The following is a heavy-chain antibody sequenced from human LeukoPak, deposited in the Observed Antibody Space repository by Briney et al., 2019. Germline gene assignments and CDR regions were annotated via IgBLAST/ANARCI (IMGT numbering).Heavy chain of an antibody. CDR3: AKTVNSYDSSDYYSFDY. CDR1: GFTFSSYA. J-gene: IGHJ4*02. Sequence: PGGSLRLSCAASGFTFSSYALSWVRQAPGKGLEWVSGISETGGTTFYADSVKGRFTITRDNSKNTLYVQMNSLNGDNTAVYYCAKTVNSYDSSDYYSFDYWGQGTLVTVSS. V-gene: IGHV3-23*01. CDR2: ISETGGTT. D-gene: IGHD3-22*01.